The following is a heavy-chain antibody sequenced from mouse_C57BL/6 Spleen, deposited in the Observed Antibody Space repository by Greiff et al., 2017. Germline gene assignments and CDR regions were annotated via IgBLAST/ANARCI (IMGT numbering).Heavy chain of an antibody. V-gene: IGHV1-39*01. CDR2: INPNYGTT. J-gene: IGHJ2*01. CDR1: GYSFTDYN. D-gene: IGHD1-1*01. Sequence: VQLQQSGPELVKPGASVKISCKASGYSFTDYNMNWVKQSNGKSLEWIGVINPNYGTTSYNQKFKGKATLTVDQASSTAYMPLNSLTSEGSAVYCCARGTTVVFDYWGQGTTLTVAS. CDR3: ARGTTVVFDY.